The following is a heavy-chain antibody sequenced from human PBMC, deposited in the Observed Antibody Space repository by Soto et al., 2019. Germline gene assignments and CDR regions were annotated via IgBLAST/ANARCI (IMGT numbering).Heavy chain of an antibody. V-gene: IGHV3-48*02. J-gene: IGHJ4*02. CDR1: GFTFSSYS. D-gene: IGHD2-8*01. Sequence: EVQLVESGGGLVQPGGSLRLSCAASGFTFSSYSMNWVRQAPGKGLEWVSYISSSGSTIYYADSVKGRFTISRDNAKHSLYLQMNSLRDEDTAVYYCARDLRMVYAIDFDYWGQGTLVTVSS. CDR3: ARDLRMVYAIDFDY. CDR2: ISSSGSTI.